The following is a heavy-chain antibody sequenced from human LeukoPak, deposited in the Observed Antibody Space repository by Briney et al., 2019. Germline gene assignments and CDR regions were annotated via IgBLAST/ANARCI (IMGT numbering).Heavy chain of an antibody. Sequence: GGSLRLSCAASGFTFSSYSMNWVRQAPGKGLEWVSSISSSSSYIYYADSVKGRFTISRDNAKNSLYLQMNSLRAEDTAVYYCARGQTILLWFGEADYWGQGTLVTVSS. CDR3: ARGQTILLWFGEADY. V-gene: IGHV3-21*01. D-gene: IGHD3-10*01. CDR1: GFTFSSYS. CDR2: ISSSSSYI. J-gene: IGHJ4*02.